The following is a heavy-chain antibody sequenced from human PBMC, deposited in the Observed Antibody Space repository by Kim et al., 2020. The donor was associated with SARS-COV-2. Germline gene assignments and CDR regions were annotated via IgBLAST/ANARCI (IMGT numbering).Heavy chain of an antibody. J-gene: IGHJ4*02. Sequence: ADSVKGRFTITRDNTKKKLYLEMTRLSADDTAVYYCAKDLRGFVATIAYWGQGTLVTVSS. V-gene: IGHV3-23*01. CDR3: AKDLRGFVATIAY. D-gene: IGHD5-12*01.